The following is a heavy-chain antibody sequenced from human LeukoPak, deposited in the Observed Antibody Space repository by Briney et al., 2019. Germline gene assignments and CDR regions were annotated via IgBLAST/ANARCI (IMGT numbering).Heavy chain of an antibody. CDR1: GFTFSSYV. J-gene: IGHJ4*02. V-gene: IGHV3-30*04. CDR3: VKDNPLDY. D-gene: IGHD1-14*01. CDR2: ISYDGSNE. Sequence: PGGSLRLSCAASGFTFSSYVMHWVRQAPGKELEWVAIISYDGSNEYYAGSVKGRFTISRDNSKNTLYIHINSLRAEDTAVYYCVKDNPLDYWGQGTLVIVSS.